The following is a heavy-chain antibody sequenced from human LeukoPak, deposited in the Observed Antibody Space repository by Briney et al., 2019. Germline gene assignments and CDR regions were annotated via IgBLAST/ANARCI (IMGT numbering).Heavy chain of an antibody. CDR2: INAGNGNT. J-gene: IGHJ2*01. CDR3: ARGSSSWYVDWYFDL. V-gene: IGHV1-3*01. CDR1: GYTFTSYA. D-gene: IGHD6-13*01. Sequence: ASVKVSCKASGYTFTSYAMHWVRQAPGQRLEWMGWINAGNGNTKYSQKFQGRVTITRDTSASTAYMELSSLRSEDTAVYYCARGSSSWYVDWYFDLWGRGTLVTVSS.